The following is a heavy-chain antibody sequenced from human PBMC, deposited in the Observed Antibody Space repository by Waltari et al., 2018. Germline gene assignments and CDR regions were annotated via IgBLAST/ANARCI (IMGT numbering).Heavy chain of an antibody. CDR1: GGSISTFY. V-gene: IGHV4-59*01. J-gene: IGHJ4*02. CDR2: IYYSGSP. CDR3: ARDSSAYPQFDN. Sequence: QVQLQESGPGLVKPSETLSLTCTVSGGSISTFYWSWIRQPPGKGLEWIGYIYYSGSPNYNPPLKSRVTMSADTSRNQLSLKLSSVTAADTAVYYCARDSSAYPQFDNWGQGTLVTVSS. D-gene: IGHD3-22*01.